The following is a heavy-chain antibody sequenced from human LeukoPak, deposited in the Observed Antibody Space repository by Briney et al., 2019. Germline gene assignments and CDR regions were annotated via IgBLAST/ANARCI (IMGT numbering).Heavy chain of an antibody. Sequence: AGSLRLSCAAPRFPFRRHWMHWVRPAPGNGPVPLSRVDRGGGSTSDGGSVKGRFTISRDNAKNTLCLQMNSRRAEDTAVYYCVSLVVTDNLAFDIWGQGTMVTVSS. CDR3: VSLVVTDNLAFDI. CDR2: VDRGGGST. J-gene: IGHJ3*02. D-gene: IGHD2-21*02. CDR1: RFPFRRHW. V-gene: IGHV3-74*01.